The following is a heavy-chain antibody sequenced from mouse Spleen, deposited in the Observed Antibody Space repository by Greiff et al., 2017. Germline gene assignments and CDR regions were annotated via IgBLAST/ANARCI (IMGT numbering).Heavy chain of an antibody. CDR2: IDPENGDT. J-gene: IGHJ4*01. CDR1: GFNIKDYY. CDR3: NAGGYDSRGDY. Sequence: EVQLQQSGAELVRSGASVKLSCTASGFNIKDYYMHWVKQRPEQGLEWIGWIDPENGDTEYAPKFQGKATMTADTSSNTAYLQLSSLTSEDTAVYYCNAGGYDSRGDYWGQGTSVTVSS. D-gene: IGHD2-2*01. V-gene: IGHV14-4*02.